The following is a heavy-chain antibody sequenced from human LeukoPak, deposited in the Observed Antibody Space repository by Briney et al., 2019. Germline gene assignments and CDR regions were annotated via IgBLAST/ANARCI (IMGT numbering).Heavy chain of an antibody. V-gene: IGHV3-30*02. Sequence: GGSLRLSCAASGFTFSSYGMHWVRQAPGKGLEWVAFIRYDGSDKYYSDFVKGRFTISRDNSKNTLYLQMNSLRAEDTAIYYCAKDIALVDRDDAFDIWGQGTMVTVS. J-gene: IGHJ3*02. D-gene: IGHD2-2*01. CDR1: GFTFSSYG. CDR3: AKDIALVDRDDAFDI. CDR2: IRYDGSDK.